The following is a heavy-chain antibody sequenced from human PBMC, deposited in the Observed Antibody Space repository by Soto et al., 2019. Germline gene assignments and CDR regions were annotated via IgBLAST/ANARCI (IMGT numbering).Heavy chain of an antibody. CDR1: GGSISSGGYY. J-gene: IGHJ6*02. CDR3: ARMVRGVYYYYYGMDV. Sequence: QVQLQESGPGLVKPSQTLSLTCTVSGGSISSGGYYWSWIRQHPGKGLEWIGYIYYSGSTYYNPSRKSRVTISVDTSKNQFSLKLSSVTAADTAVYYCARMVRGVYYYYYGMDVWGQGTTVTVSS. CDR2: IYYSGST. V-gene: IGHV4-31*03. D-gene: IGHD3-10*01.